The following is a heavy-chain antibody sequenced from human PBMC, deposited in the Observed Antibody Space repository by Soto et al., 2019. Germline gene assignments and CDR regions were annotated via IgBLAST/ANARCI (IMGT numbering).Heavy chain of an antibody. V-gene: IGHV1-18*01. CDR1: GYTFTSYG. Sequence: QVQLVQSGAEVKKPGASVKVSSKASGYTFTSYGISWVRQAPGQGLEWMGWISAYNGNTNYAQKLQGRVTMTTDTSTSTAYMELRSLRSDDTAVYYCARVTYYYGSGSYLDFDYWGQGTLVTVSS. J-gene: IGHJ4*02. CDR3: ARVTYYYGSGSYLDFDY. D-gene: IGHD3-10*01. CDR2: ISAYNGNT.